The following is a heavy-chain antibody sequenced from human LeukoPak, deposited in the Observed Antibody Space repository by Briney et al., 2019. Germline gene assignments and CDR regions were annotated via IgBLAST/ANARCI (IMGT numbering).Heavy chain of an antibody. CDR1: GGSISSSSYY. J-gene: IGHJ4*02. V-gene: IGHV4-39*01. Sequence: SETLSLTCTVSGGSISSSSYYWGWIRQPPGKGLEWIGSIYYSGSPYYNPSLKSRVTISVDTSKNQFSLKLSSVTAADTAVYYCARHDTSGYYWYYFDYWGQGSLVTVSS. CDR3: ARHDTSGYYWYYFDY. D-gene: IGHD3-22*01. CDR2: IYYSGSP.